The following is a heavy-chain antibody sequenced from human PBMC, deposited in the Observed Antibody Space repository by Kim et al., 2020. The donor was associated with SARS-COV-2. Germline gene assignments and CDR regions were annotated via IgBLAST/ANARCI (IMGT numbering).Heavy chain of an antibody. CDR2: IKQDGSEK. CDR3: ARDPKDNSYGSFFDY. Sequence: GGSLRLSCAASGFTFSSYWMSWVRQAPGKGLEWVANIKQDGSEKYYVDSVKGRFTISRDNAKNSLYLQMNSLRAEDTAVYYCARDPKDNSYGSFFDYWGQGTLVTVSS. D-gene: IGHD5-18*01. J-gene: IGHJ4*02. CDR1: GFTFSSYW. V-gene: IGHV3-7*03.